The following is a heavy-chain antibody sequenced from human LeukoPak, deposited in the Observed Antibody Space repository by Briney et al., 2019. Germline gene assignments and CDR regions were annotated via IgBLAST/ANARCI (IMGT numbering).Heavy chain of an antibody. D-gene: IGHD6-19*01. CDR1: GVSIGSTHYY. V-gene: IGHV4-61*02. J-gene: IGHJ3*02. Sequence: SETLSLTCTVSGVSIGSTHYYWGWIRQPAGKGLEWIGRVYFSGSTNYNPSLKGRVTISVDTSKNQFTLKLSSVTAADTAVYYCARHVGGWYEGAFDIWGQGTMVTVSS. CDR2: VYFSGST. CDR3: ARHVGGWYEGAFDI.